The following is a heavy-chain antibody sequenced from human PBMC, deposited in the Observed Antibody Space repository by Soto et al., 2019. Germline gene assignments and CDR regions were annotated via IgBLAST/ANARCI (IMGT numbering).Heavy chain of an antibody. J-gene: IGHJ5*02. D-gene: IGHD1-26*01. CDR1: GFTVSSYA. CDR2: MSGSGGRT. Sequence: EVQLLESGGGLVQPGGSLRLSCAASGFTVSSYAVSWLRQAPGKGLEWVSAMSGSGGRTYYADSVKGRFTISRDNSKNTLKLQMNRLSAEDTAVYYCAKRALEGGGFDPWGQGTLVTVSS. V-gene: IGHV3-23*01. CDR3: AKRALEGGGFDP.